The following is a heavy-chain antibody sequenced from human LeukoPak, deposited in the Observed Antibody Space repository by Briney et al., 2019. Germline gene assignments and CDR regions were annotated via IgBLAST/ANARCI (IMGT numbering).Heavy chain of an antibody. CDR1: GFIFSGSW. V-gene: IGHV3-7*03. J-gene: IGHJ4*02. Sequence: GGSLRLSCTASGFIFSGSWMAWIRQAPGKGLEWVAIIKKDGSEKYYVDSMKGRFTISRDNAKNSLYLQMNSLRAEDTAVYYCARALWLFHYWGQGTLVTVSS. CDR2: IKKDGSEK. D-gene: IGHD2-21*01. CDR3: ARALWLFHY.